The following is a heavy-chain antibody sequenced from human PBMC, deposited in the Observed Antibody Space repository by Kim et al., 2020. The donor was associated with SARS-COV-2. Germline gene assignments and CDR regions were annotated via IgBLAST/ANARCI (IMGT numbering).Heavy chain of an antibody. CDR3: ARGRDYKGGLDY. Sequence: SETLSLTCAVYGGSFSGYYWSWIRQPPGKGLEWIGEINHSGSTNYNPSLKSRVTISVDTSKNQFSLKLSSVTAADTAVYYCARGRDYKGGLDYWGQETL. J-gene: IGHJ4*02. CDR2: INHSGST. V-gene: IGHV4-34*01. D-gene: IGHD4-4*01. CDR1: GGSFSGYY.